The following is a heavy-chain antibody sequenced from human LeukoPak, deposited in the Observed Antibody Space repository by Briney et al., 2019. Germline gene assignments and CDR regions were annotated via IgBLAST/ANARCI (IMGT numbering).Heavy chain of an antibody. CDR3: AREVTSGSYYDY. J-gene: IGHJ4*02. V-gene: IGHV4-59*01. D-gene: IGHD1-26*01. Sequence: SETLSLTCTVSGGSISSYYWSWIRQPPGKGLEWIGYIYYSGSTNYNPSLKSRVTISVDTSKNQFSLKLSSVTAADTAAYYCAREVTSGSYYDYWGQGTLVTVSS. CDR1: GGSISSYY. CDR2: IYYSGST.